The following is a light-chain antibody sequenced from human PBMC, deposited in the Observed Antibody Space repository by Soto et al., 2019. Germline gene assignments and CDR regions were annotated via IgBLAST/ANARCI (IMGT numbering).Light chain of an antibody. CDR1: QSVSSNS. Sequence: EIVLTQSPGTLSLSPGERATLSCRASQSVSSNSLAWYQQIPGQAPRLLIYRASNRATGIPDRFSGSGSGTDFTLTISRLEPEDFAVYYCQQYGTRWTFGQGTKVEVK. V-gene: IGKV3-20*01. J-gene: IGKJ1*01. CDR3: QQYGTRWT. CDR2: RAS.